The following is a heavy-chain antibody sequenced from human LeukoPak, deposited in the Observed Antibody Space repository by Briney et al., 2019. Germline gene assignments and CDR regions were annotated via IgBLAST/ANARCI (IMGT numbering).Heavy chain of an antibody. V-gene: IGHV4-34*01. CDR1: GGSFSGYY. CDR2: INHSGST. Sequence: PSETLSLTCAVYGGSFSGYYWSWIRQPPGKGLEWIGEINHSGSTNYNPSLKSRVTISVDTSKNQFSLRLSSVTAADTAVYYCARGPDCGGDCYPGYMDVWGKAPTVTVSS. J-gene: IGHJ6*03. CDR3: ARGPDCGGDCYPGYMDV. D-gene: IGHD2-21*02.